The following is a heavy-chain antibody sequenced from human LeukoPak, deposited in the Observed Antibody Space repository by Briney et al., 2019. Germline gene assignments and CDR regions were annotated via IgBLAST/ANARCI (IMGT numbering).Heavy chain of an antibody. J-gene: IGHJ6*03. CDR2: IYTSGST. CDR3: ARTILGDYYMDV. Sequence: SETLSLTCAVYGGSFSGYYWTWIRQPAGKGLEWIGRIYTSGSTNYNPSLKSRVTISVDTSKNQFSLKLSSVTAADTAVYYCARTILGDYYMDVWGKGTTVTISS. CDR1: GGSFSGYY. D-gene: IGHD3-9*01. V-gene: IGHV4-59*10.